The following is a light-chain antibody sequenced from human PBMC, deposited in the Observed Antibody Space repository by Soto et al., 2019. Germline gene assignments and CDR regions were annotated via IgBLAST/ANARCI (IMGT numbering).Light chain of an antibody. CDR2: DAS. Sequence: EIVLTQSPATLSLSPGERATLSCRASQSVSSYLAWYQQKPGQAPRLLIYDASNRATGIPARFSGSGSGTVCTLTISSLAPEDFSVYYCQLGTFGPGTKVDIK. J-gene: IGKJ3*01. V-gene: IGKV3-11*01. CDR3: QLGT. CDR1: QSVSSY.